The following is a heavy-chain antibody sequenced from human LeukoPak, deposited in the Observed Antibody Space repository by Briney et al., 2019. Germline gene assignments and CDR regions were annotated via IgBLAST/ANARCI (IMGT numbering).Heavy chain of an antibody. D-gene: IGHD6-13*01. CDR2: ISGSGGST. CDR1: GFTFSSYA. CDR3: AGGSSSWYGYFDY. J-gene: IGHJ4*02. Sequence: GGSLRLSCAASGFTFSSYAMSWVRQAPGKGLEWVSAISGSGGSTHYADSVKGRFTISRDNSKNTLYLQMNSLRAEDTAVYYCAGGSSSWYGYFDYWGQGTLVTVSS. V-gene: IGHV3-23*01.